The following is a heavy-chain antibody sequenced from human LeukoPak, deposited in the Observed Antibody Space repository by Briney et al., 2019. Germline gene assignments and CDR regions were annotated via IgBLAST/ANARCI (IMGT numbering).Heavy chain of an antibody. V-gene: IGHV3-33*01. D-gene: IGHD6-13*01. J-gene: IGHJ4*02. CDR2: IWYDGSNK. Sequence: PGGSLRLSCAASGFTFSSYGMHWVRQAPGKGLEWVAVIWYDGSNKYYADSVKGRFTISRDNSKNTLYLQMNSLRAEDTAVYYCAREVEYGAAAGTGYWGQGTLVTVSS. CDR3: AREVEYGAAAGTGY. CDR1: GFTFSSYG.